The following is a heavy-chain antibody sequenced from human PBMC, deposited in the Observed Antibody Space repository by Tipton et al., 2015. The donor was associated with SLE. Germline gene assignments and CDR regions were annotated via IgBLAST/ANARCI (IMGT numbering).Heavy chain of an antibody. V-gene: IGHV4-31*03. D-gene: IGHD4-23*01. CDR1: GGSISSAGYY. Sequence: TLSLTCRVSGGSISSAGYYWNWILRLPGQGLEYIGSIYHSGSTYYNPSLKCRVTASLDTSKMHFSLRRTSVTAADSAVYYGASGKLSYGGGDNWGQGTLVTVSS. CDR3: ASGKLSYGGGDN. J-gene: IGHJ4*02. CDR2: IYHSGST.